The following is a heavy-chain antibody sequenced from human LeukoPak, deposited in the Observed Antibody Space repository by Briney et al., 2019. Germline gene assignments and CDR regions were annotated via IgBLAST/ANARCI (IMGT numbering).Heavy chain of an antibody. D-gene: IGHD3-22*01. CDR2: IIPILGIA. V-gene: IGHV1-69*04. Sequence: GASVKVSCKASGGTFSSYAISWVRQAPGQGLEWMGSIIPILGIANYAQKFQGRVTITADKSTSTAYMELSSLRSEDTAVYYCARSSGYSQYYFDYWGQGTLVTVSS. CDR3: ARSSGYSQYYFDY. CDR1: GGTFSSYA. J-gene: IGHJ4*02.